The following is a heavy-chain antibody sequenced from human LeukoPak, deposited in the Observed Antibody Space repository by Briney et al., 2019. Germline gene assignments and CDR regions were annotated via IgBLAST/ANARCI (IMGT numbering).Heavy chain of an antibody. CDR3: ARGGPLPADY. J-gene: IGHJ4*02. Sequence: GGSLRLSCAASGFTFSSYSMNWVRQAPGKGLEWVSYISSSSSTIYYADSVKGRSTISRDNAKNSLYLQMNSLRAEDTALYYWARGGPLPADYWGQGTLVTVSS. CDR1: GFTFSSYS. CDR2: ISSSSSTI. V-gene: IGHV3-48*01.